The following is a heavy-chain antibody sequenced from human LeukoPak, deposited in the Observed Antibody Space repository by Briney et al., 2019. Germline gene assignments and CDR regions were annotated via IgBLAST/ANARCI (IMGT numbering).Heavy chain of an antibody. V-gene: IGHV4-59*01. CDR3: ARGEVPAAFDY. J-gene: IGHJ4*02. CDR1: GGSISSYY. Sequence: PSETLSLTCTVPGGSISSYYWSWIRQPPGKGLEWIGYIYYSGSTNYNPSLKSRVTISVDTSKNQFSLKLSSVTAADTAVYYCARGEVPAAFDYWGQGTLVTVSS. CDR2: IYYSGST. D-gene: IGHD2-2*01.